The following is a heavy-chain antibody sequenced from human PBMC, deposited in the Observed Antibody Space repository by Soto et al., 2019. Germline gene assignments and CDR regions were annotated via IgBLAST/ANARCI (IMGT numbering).Heavy chain of an antibody. J-gene: IGHJ4*02. CDR3: ATKGRGYSYGYRDYLDY. CDR2: IIPIFGTA. D-gene: IGHD5-18*01. CDR1: GGTFSSYA. V-gene: IGHV1-69*13. Sequence: GASVKVSCKASGGTFSSYAISWVRQAPGQGLEWMGGIIPIFGTANYAQKFQGRVTITADESTSTAYMELSSLRSEDTAVYYCATKGRGYSYGYRDYLDYWGQGTRVTV.